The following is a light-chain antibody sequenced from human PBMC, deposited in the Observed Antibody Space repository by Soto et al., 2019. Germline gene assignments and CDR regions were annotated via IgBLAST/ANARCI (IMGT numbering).Light chain of an antibody. Sequence: IQLTQSPSSLSASVGDRVTITCRASQAISSYLGWYQEKPGKAPKLLIYAASTLQSGVPSRFSGSGSGTDFTLTINCLQPEDFATYFCQQLNNYPSTFGGGTKVEIK. CDR2: AAS. J-gene: IGKJ4*01. CDR3: QQLNNYPST. CDR1: QAISSY. V-gene: IGKV1-9*01.